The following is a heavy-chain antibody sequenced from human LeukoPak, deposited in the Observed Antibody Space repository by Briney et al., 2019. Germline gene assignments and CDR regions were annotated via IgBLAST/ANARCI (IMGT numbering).Heavy chain of an antibody. CDR3: AKDPGYSSGWYDY. CDR1: GFTFSSYA. CDR2: ISGSGGST. J-gene: IGHJ4*02. V-gene: IGHV3-23*01. Sequence: PGGSLRLSCAASGFTFSSYAMSWVRQAPGKGLEWVSAISGSGGSTYYADSVKGRFTISRDNSKNTLYLQMSSLRAEDTAVYYCAKDPGYSSGWYDYWGQGTLVTVSS. D-gene: IGHD6-19*01.